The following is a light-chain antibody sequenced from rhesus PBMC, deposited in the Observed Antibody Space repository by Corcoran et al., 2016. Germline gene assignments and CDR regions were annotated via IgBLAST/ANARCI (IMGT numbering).Light chain of an antibody. V-gene: IGKV1-28*03. CDR1: QDIRRL. Sequence: DIQMTQSPSSLSASVGDTVTITCRASQDIRRLVNWFQEKPVKVPKLLIYDGASLQRGDPTRFSGSGSGTDFSLTIRSLQSEDFATYYVLHPKTYPLSFGGGTRVEIQ. J-gene: IGKJ4*01. CDR3: LHPKTYPLS. CDR2: DGA.